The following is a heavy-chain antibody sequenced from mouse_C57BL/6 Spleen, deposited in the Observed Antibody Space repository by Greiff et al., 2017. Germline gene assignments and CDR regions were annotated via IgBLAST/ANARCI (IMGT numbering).Heavy chain of an antibody. CDR1: GYTFTSYW. CDR2: IDPSDSYT. J-gene: IGHJ2*01. Sequence: QVQLQQPGAELVRPGTSVKLSCKASGYTFTSYWMHWVKQRPGQGLEWIGVIDPSDSYTNYNQKFKGKATLTVDTSSSTAYMQLSSLTSEDSAVYCCARFTTVNYFDYWGKGTTLTVSS. V-gene: IGHV1-59*01. CDR3: ARFTTVNYFDY. D-gene: IGHD1-1*01.